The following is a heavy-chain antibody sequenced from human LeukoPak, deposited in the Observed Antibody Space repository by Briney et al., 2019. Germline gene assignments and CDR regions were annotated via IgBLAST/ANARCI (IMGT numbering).Heavy chain of an antibody. V-gene: IGHV3-21*01. CDR1: GFTFNDYT. D-gene: IGHD2/OR15-2a*01. CDR3: ARERNFYYFDY. J-gene: IGHJ4*02. CDR2: ITGDCNYI. Sequence: GGSLRLSCAASGFTFNDYTMTWVRQAPGKGLEWVSSITGDCNYIFYADSVKGRFTISRDNAQNSLFLELNSLRGEDTAVYYCARERNFYYFDYWGQGALVTVSA.